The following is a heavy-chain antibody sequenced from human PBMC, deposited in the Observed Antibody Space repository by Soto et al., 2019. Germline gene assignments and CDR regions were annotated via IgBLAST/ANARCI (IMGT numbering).Heavy chain of an antibody. CDR1: GYTYTSYD. CDR2: MNPNSGNT. Sequence: VSVKVSWKASGYTYTSYDINWVRQATGQGLEWMGWMNPNSGNTNYAQKLQGRVTMTTDTSTSTAYMELRSLRSDDTAVYYCARDESYYNFDYWGQGTLVTVSS. V-gene: IGHV1-18*01. D-gene: IGHD1-26*01. J-gene: IGHJ4*02. CDR3: ARDESYYNFDY.